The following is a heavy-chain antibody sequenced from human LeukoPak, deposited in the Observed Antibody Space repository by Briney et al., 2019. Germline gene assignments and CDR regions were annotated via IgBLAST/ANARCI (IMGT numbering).Heavy chain of an antibody. D-gene: IGHD6-19*01. CDR1: GFTFSSYA. CDR3: ANSPPIKIAVAGTFDY. Sequence: PGGSLRLSCAASGFTFSSYAMSWVRQAPGNGLEWVSAISGSGGSTYYADSVKGRFTISRDNSKNTLYLQMNSLRAEDTAVYYCANSPPIKIAVAGTFDYWGQGTLVTVSS. CDR2: ISGSGGST. J-gene: IGHJ4*02. V-gene: IGHV3-23*01.